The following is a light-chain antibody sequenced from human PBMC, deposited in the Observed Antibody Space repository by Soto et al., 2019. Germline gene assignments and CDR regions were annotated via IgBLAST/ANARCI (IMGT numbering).Light chain of an antibody. Sequence: DIQMTQSPSTLSASVGDRVTITCRASQSISSWLAWYQQKPGKAPKLLIYKASSLESGVPSRFSGSAFGTEFTLTISTLQPDDFATYYCQQYNSLWTFGQGTKVDI. J-gene: IGKJ1*01. CDR1: QSISSW. V-gene: IGKV1-5*03. CDR2: KAS. CDR3: QQYNSLWT.